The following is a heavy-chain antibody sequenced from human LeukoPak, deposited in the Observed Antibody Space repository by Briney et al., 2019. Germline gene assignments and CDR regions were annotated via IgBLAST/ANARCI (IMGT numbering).Heavy chain of an antibody. V-gene: IGHV3-21*01. Sequence: KSSETLTLTCLVSGDTFSIYYRSWLRQPPGKGLECVSSISSSSSYIYYADSVKGRFTISRDNAKNSLYLEMNSLRAEDTAVYYCARDPRFVVVPAATGAWFDPWGQGTLVTVSS. CDR1: GDTFSIYY. D-gene: IGHD2-2*01. J-gene: IGHJ5*02. CDR2: ISSSSSYI. CDR3: ARDPRFVVVPAATGAWFDP.